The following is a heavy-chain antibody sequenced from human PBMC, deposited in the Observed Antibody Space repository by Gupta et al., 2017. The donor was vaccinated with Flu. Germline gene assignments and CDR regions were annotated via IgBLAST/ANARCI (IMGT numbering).Heavy chain of an antibody. CDR1: GFPLSHYW. Sequence: EVQLVESGGGLVQPGGSLRLSCGASGFPLSHYWMSWVRQAPGQGPDWVANINRDGSVINYMDLVRGRFTISRDNAKNAVYFQMNSLRVDDTAVYYCARDVGSGDYDSWGQGTLVTVSS. J-gene: IGHJ5*01. CDR3: ARDVGSGDYDS. D-gene: IGHD4-17*01. V-gene: IGHV3-7*01. CDR2: INRDGSVI.